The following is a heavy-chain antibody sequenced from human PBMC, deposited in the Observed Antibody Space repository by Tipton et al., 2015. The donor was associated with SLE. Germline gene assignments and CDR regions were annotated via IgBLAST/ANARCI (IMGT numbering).Heavy chain of an antibody. CDR3: ARLSGSGSYYFSDY. CDR2: IYYSGST. J-gene: IGHJ4*02. V-gene: IGHV4-59*08. CDR1: GGSIRSYY. D-gene: IGHD3-10*01. Sequence: TLSLTCTVSGGSIRSYYWSWIRQPPGKGLEWIGYIYYSGSTNYNPSLKSRVTISVDTSNNQFSLKLSSVTAADTAMYYCARLSGSGSYYFSDYWGQGTLVTVSS.